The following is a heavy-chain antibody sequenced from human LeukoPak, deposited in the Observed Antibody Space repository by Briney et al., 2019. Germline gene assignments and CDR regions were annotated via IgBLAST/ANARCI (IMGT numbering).Heavy chain of an antibody. D-gene: IGHD4-17*01. V-gene: IGHV3-23*01. CDR3: AKVDRRLRCFDY. CDR2: ISGSGGST. J-gene: IGHJ4*02. CDR1: GFTFSSYA. Sequence: GGSLRLSCAASGFTFSSYAMSWVRQAPGKGLEWVSAISGSGGSTYYADSVKGRFTISRDNSKNTLYLHMNSLRAEDTAVYYCAKVDRRLRCFDYWGQGTLVTVSS.